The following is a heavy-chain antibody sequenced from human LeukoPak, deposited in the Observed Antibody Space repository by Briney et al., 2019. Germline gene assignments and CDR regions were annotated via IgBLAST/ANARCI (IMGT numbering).Heavy chain of an antibody. CDR2: ISGSGGST. Sequence: PGGSLRLSCAASGFTFSSYAMSWVRQAPGKGLEWVSAISGSGGSTYYADSVKGRFTISRDNSKNTLYLQMNSLRAEDTAVYYCAKVALTGPRNYYGMDVWDQGTTVTVSS. D-gene: IGHD3-9*01. J-gene: IGHJ6*02. CDR3: AKVALTGPRNYYGMDV. CDR1: GFTFSSYA. V-gene: IGHV3-23*01.